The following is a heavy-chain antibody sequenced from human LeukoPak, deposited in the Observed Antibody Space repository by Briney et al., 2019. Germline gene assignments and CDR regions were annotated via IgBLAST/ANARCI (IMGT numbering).Heavy chain of an antibody. Sequence: GGSLRLSCAASGFTFSSYSMDWVRQAPGKGLEWVSDISRSSTTIYYADSVKGRFTISRDNAKNSLYLQMNSLRVEDTAVYYCASAGYSSSWYHYWGQGTLVTVSS. CDR3: ASAGYSSSWYHY. D-gene: IGHD6-13*01. CDR2: ISRSSTTI. J-gene: IGHJ4*02. CDR1: GFTFSSYS. V-gene: IGHV3-48*01.